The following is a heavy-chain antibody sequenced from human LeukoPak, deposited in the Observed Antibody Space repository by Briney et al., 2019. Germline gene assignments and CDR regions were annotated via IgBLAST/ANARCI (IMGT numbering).Heavy chain of an antibody. V-gene: IGHV4-30-2*01. CDR1: GGSISSGGYS. J-gene: IGHJ6*03. CDR3: ARAGDIVVVPAAHYYYYMDV. D-gene: IGHD2-2*01. CDR2: IYHSGST. Sequence: SQTLSLTCAVSGGSISSGGYSWSWIRQPPGKGLEWIGYIYHSGSTYYNPSLKSRVTISVDRSKNQFSLKLSSVTAADTAVYYCARAGDIVVVPAAHYYYYMDVWGKGTTVAVSS.